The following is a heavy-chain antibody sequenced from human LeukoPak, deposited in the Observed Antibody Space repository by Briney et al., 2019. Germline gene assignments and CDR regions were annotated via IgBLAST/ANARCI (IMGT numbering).Heavy chain of an antibody. J-gene: IGHJ5*02. CDR2: INHSGST. CDR1: GGSFSGYY. D-gene: IGHD6-13*01. Sequence: SETLSLTRAVCGGSFSGYYWSWIRQPPGKGLEWIGEINHSGSTNYNPSLKSRVTISVDTSKNQFSLKLSSVTAADTAVYYCARGRISSWYNHWGQGTLVTVSS. CDR3: ARGRISSWYNH. V-gene: IGHV4-34*01.